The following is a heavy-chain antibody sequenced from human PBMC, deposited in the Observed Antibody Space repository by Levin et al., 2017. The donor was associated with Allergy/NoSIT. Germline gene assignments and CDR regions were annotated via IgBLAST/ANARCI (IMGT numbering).Heavy chain of an antibody. J-gene: IGHJ3*02. V-gene: IGHV1-69*13. CDR2: IIPIFGTA. Sequence: EASVKVSCKASGGTFSSYAISWVRQAPGQGLEWMGGIIPIFGTANYAQKFQGRVTITADESTSTAYMELSSLRSEDTAVYYCASPQLSRKRAFDIWGQGTMVTVSS. CDR1: GGTFSSYA. D-gene: IGHD1-14*01. CDR3: ASPQLSRKRAFDI.